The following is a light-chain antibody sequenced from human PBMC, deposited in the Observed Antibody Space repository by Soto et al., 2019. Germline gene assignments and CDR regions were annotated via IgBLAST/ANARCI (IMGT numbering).Light chain of an antibody. CDR2: GAS. Sequence: EIVMTQSPATLSVSPGERATLSCRASQSVSSNLAWYQQKPGQAPRLLIYGASTRATGIPARFSGSGSGIEFTLTISSLQSEDFAVYYCQQYNNWPLTFGGGTKEEIK. CDR1: QSVSSN. V-gene: IGKV3-15*01. J-gene: IGKJ4*01. CDR3: QQYNNWPLT.